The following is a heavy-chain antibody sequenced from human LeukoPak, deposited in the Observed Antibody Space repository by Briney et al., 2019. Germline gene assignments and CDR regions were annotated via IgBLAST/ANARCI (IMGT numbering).Heavy chain of an antibody. CDR3: ARVAYRYSINDWSRTGLGAYPTKYYYYMDV. Sequence: SETLSLTCAVYGGSFRDYSWTWIRQPPGKGLEWIGEINEGGGANYNPSLMSRVIMSVDTSKSQISLKVSSVTAADTAVYYCARVAYRYSINDWSRTGLGAYPTKYYYYMDVWGKGTTVTVSS. D-gene: IGHD2-8*01. CDR1: GGSFRDYS. V-gene: IGHV4-34*01. CDR2: INEGGGA. J-gene: IGHJ6*03.